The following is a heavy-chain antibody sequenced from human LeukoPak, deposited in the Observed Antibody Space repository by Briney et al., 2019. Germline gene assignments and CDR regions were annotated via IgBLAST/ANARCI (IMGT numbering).Heavy chain of an antibody. CDR2: IIPIFGTA. J-gene: IGHJ4*02. CDR1: GGTFSSYA. Sequence: APVKVSCKASGGTFSSYAISWVRQAPGQGLEWMGGIIPIFGTANYAQKFQGRVTITADESTSTAYMELSSLRSEDTAVYYCARVEGRSGYDPIGQLDYRGQGTLVTVSS. V-gene: IGHV1-69*13. CDR3: ARVEGRSGYDPIGQLDY. D-gene: IGHD5-12*01.